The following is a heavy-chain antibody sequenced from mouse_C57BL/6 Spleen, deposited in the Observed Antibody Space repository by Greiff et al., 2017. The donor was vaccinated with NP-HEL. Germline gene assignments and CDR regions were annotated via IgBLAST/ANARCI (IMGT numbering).Heavy chain of an antibody. CDR3: ASVVAERYYFDY. CDR2: IHPNSGST. CDR1: GYTFTSYW. V-gene: IGHV1-64*01. J-gene: IGHJ2*01. Sequence: QVQLQQPGAELVKPGASVKLSCKASGYTFTSYWMHWVKQRPGQGLEWIGMIHPNSGSTNYNEKFKSKATLTVDKSSSTAYMQLSSLTSEDSAVYYCASVVAERYYFDYWGQGTTLTVSS. D-gene: IGHD1-1*01.